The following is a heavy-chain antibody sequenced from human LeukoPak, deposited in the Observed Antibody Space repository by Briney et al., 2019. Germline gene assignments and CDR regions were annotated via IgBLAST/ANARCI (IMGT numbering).Heavy chain of an antibody. V-gene: IGHV3-30*18. CDR1: EFIFSSYG. CDR2: TSHDGLNK. Sequence: GGSLRLSCVASEFIFSSYGMHWVRQAPGKGLEWVAVTSHDGLNKHYADSVKGRFTISRDNSKNTLSLQMNNVKNEDTAVYYCAKDRISEDGYNFPDSLGPGTLVSVSS. CDR3: AKDRISEDGYNFPDS. J-gene: IGHJ4*02. D-gene: IGHD5-24*01.